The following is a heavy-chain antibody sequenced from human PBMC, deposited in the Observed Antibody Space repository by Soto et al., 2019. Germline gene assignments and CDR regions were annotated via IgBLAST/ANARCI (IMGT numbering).Heavy chain of an antibody. CDR1: GFTLSSYW. CDR3: AISSGYVLATSGLDY. D-gene: IGHD6-19*01. V-gene: IGHV3-7*05. J-gene: IGHJ4*02. CDR2: IKQDGSEK. Sequence: GGSLRLSCAASGFTLSSYWMSWVRQAPGKGLEWVANIKQDGSEKYYVDSVKGRFTISRDNAKNSLYLQMNSLRAEDTAVYYCAISSGYVLATSGLDYWGQGTLVTVSS.